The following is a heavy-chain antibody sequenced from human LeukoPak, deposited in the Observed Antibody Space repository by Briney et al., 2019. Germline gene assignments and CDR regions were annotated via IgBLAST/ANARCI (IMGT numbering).Heavy chain of an antibody. Sequence: SVKVSCKASGYTFTGYYMHWVRQAPGQGLGWMGWINPDSGGTNYAQKFQGRVTMTRDTSISTAYMELSRLRSDDTAVYYCARRLGEPSSMDVWGQGTTVTVSS. CDR3: ARRLGEPSSMDV. V-gene: IGHV1-2*02. J-gene: IGHJ6*02. CDR1: GYTFTGYY. CDR2: INPDSGGT. D-gene: IGHD3-10*01.